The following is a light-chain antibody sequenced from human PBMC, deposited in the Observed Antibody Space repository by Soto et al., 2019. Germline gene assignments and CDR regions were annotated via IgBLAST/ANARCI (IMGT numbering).Light chain of an antibody. V-gene: IGKV3-11*01. CDR2: DAS. J-gene: IGKJ4*01. CDR3: QERSNWPPLT. CDR1: QSVSSY. Sequence: EIVLTQSPATLSLSPGERATLSCRASQSVSSYLAWYQQKPGQAPRLLIYDASNRATGIPARFSGSGSGPDFALTISSLEPEDFAVYYGQERSNWPPLTFGGGTKVEIK.